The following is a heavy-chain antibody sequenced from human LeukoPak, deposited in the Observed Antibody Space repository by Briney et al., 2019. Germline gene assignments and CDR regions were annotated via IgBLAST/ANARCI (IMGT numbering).Heavy chain of an antibody. CDR3: AREGGPYRPLDY. J-gene: IGHJ4*02. V-gene: IGHV4-4*02. CDR2: VNLQGST. CDR1: GGSFTSTNY. Sequence: SETLSLTCGVSGGSFTSTNYWTWVRQPPGKGLEWIGEVNLQGSTNYNPSLMGRVAISVDTSENHISLQLTSVTAADTAVYYCAREGGPYRPLDYSGQGTLVTVSS.